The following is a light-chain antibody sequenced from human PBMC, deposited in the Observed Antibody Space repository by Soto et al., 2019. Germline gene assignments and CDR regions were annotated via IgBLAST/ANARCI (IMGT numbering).Light chain of an antibody. CDR3: QQYQNSPRT. CDR2: GVS. Sequence: EIVLTQSPGTLSLPPGERVTLSCRASHSISSTYLAWYQQKSGQAPRLLIYGVSTRATGTPDRFSGSGSGTDFTLTISRLEPADFAVYYCQQYQNSPRTFGQGTKVDIK. J-gene: IGKJ1*01. V-gene: IGKV3-20*01. CDR1: HSISSTY.